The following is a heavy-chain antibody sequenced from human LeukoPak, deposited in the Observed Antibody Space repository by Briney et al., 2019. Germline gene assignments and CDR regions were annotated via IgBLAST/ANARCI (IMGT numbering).Heavy chain of an antibody. D-gene: IGHD6-6*01. CDR2: IYYSGST. CDR1: GGSISSYY. J-gene: IGHJ3*02. V-gene: IGHV4-59*01. CDR3: ARDRREYSSSSGAFDI. Sequence: SETLSLTCTVSGGSISSYYWSWIRQPPGKGLEWIGYIYYSGSTNYNPSLKSRVTISVDTSKNQFSLKLSSVTAADTAVYYCARDRREYSSSSGAFDIWGQGTMVTVSS.